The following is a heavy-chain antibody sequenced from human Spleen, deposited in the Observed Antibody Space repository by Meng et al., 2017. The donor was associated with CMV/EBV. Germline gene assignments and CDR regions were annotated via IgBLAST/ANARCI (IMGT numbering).Heavy chain of an antibody. D-gene: IGHD2-2*01. CDR3: ARGPPDLGYCSSTSCLPFDY. CDR1: FSGYY. Sequence: FSGYYWSRIRQPPGKGLEWSGGINHSGSTNYNPSLKSRVTISVDTSKNQFSLKLSSVTAADTAVYYCARGPPDLGYCSSTSCLPFDYWGQGTLVTVSS. V-gene: IGHV4-34*01. CDR2: INHSGST. J-gene: IGHJ4*02.